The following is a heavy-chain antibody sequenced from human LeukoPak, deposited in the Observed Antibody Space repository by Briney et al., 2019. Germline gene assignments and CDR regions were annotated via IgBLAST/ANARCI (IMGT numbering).Heavy chain of an antibody. CDR2: IIPIFGTA. Sequence: ASVTVSCKASGATFSSYAISWVRQAPGQGLEWMGRIIPIFGTANYAQKFQGRVTITTDESTSTAYMELSSLRSEDTAVYYRARGRYCSGGSCYSDYWGQGTLVTVA. D-gene: IGHD2-15*01. J-gene: IGHJ4*02. CDR3: ARGRYCSGGSCYSDY. CDR1: GATFSSYA. V-gene: IGHV1-69*05.